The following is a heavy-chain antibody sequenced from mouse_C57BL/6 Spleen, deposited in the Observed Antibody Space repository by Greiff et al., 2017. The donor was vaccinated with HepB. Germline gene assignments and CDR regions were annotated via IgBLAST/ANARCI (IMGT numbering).Heavy chain of an antibody. CDR2: IYPGDGDT. Sequence: VQWVESGPELVKPGASVKISCKASGYAFSSSWMNWVKQRPGKGLEWIGRIYPGDGDTNYNGKFKGKATLTADKSSSTAYMQLSSLTSEDSAVYFCARELGDYWGQGTSVTVSS. J-gene: IGHJ4*01. CDR3: ARELGDY. CDR1: GYAFSSSW. V-gene: IGHV1-82*01.